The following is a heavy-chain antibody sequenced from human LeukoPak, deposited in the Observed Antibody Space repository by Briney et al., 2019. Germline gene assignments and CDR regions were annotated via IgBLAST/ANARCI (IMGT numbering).Heavy chain of an antibody. D-gene: IGHD3-3*01. CDR2: IYYSGST. J-gene: IGHJ3*02. Sequence: SETLSLTCTVSGGSISSYYWSWIRQPPGKGLEWIGYIYYSGSTNYNPSLKSRVTISVDTSKNQFSLKLSSVTAAHTAVYYCARHATYYDFWSGYYTGGVTEPFDIWGQGTMVTVSS. CDR1: GGSISSYY. V-gene: IGHV4-59*08. CDR3: ARHATYYDFWSGYYTGGVTEPFDI.